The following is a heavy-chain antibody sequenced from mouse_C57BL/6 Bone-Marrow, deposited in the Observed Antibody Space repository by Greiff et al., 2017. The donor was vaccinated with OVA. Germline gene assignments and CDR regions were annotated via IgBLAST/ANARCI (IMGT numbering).Heavy chain of an antibody. Sequence: EVKLVESGGGLVQSGRSLRLSCATSGFTFSDFYMEWVRQAPGKGLEWIAASRNKANDDTTEYSASVKGRFIVSRDTAQSILYLQMNALRAEDTAIYYCARDELGPFAYWGQGILVTVSA. CDR2: SRNKANDDTT. D-gene: IGHD4-1*01. CDR1: GFTFSDFY. J-gene: IGHJ3*01. V-gene: IGHV7-1*01. CDR3: ARDELGPFAY.